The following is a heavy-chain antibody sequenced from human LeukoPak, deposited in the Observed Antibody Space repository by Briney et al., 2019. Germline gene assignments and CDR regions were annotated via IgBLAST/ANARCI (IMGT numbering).Heavy chain of an antibody. CDR1: GFTFSSYA. V-gene: IGHV3-30-3*01. CDR3: ARSGIAMFDF. Sequence: GGSLRLSCAASGFTFSSYAIHWVRQTPGKGLEWVAVISYDGSNKYYADSVRGRLTICRDNSKNTLYLQMNSLRPEDTAVYYCARSGIAMFDFWGQGTLVAVSS. CDR2: ISYDGSNK. J-gene: IGHJ4*02. D-gene: IGHD6-13*01.